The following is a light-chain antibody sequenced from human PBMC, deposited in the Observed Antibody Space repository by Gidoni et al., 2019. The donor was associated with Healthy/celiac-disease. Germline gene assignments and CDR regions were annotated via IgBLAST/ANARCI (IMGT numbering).Light chain of an antibody. CDR1: SSNIGAGYD. Sequence: QSLPPPPPSLPLPPAPTVTISCTGSSSNIGAGYDVHWYQQLPGTAPKLLIYGNSNRPSGVPDRFSGSKSGTSASLAITGLQAEDEADYYCQSYDSSLSAVVFGGGTKLTVL. J-gene: IGLJ2*01. CDR2: GNS. CDR3: QSYDSSLSAVV. V-gene: IGLV1-40*01.